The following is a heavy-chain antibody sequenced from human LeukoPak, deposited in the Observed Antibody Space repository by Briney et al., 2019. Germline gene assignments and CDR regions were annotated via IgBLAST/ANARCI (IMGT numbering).Heavy chain of an antibody. J-gene: IGHJ4*02. CDR2: ISWNSGSI. Sequence: GGSLRLSCAASGFTFDDYAMHWVRQAPGKGLEWVSGISWNSGSIGYADSVKGRFTISRDNSKNTLFLQMDSLRGEDTAVYYCAKSSGSNYADFDSWGQGTLVTVSS. D-gene: IGHD3-10*01. V-gene: IGHV3-9*01. CDR3: AKSSGSNYADFDS. CDR1: GFTFDDYA.